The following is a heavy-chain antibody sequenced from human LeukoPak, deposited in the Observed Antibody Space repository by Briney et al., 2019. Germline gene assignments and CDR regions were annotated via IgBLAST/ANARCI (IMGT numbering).Heavy chain of an antibody. CDR2: IYTSGST. V-gene: IGHV4-4*09. CDR3: ARHGAARGSFDY. J-gene: IGHJ4*02. CDR1: GGSISSCY. D-gene: IGHD6-6*01. Sequence: SETLSLTCTVAGGSISSCYWSWIRQPPGEGLQWIGYIYTSGSTNYNPSLKSRVTISVDTSKNQFSLKLSSVTAADTAVYYCARHGAARGSFDYWGQGTLVTVSS.